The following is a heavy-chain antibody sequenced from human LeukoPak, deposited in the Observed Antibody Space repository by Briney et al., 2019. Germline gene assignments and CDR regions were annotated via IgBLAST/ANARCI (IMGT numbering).Heavy chain of an antibody. CDR2: INWNGGST. D-gene: IGHD1-26*01. J-gene: IGHJ4*01. CDR1: GFTFDDYG. V-gene: IGHV3-20*01. CDR3: ARGWEPLGRTGGKLYL. Sequence: PGGSLRLSCAASGFTFDDYGMSWVRQAPGKGLEWVSGINWNGGSTGYADSVKGRFTISRDNAKNSLYLQKNSLRAEDTALYHRARGWEPLGRTGGKLYLWGQGTPVT.